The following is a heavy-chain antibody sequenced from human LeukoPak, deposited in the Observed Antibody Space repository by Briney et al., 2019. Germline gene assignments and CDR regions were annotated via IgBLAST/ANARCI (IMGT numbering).Heavy chain of an antibody. CDR2: IRQDGSDK. CDR3: ARDRDCGDGGCYPHFDY. V-gene: IGHV3-7*01. D-gene: IGHD2-15*01. Sequence: GGSLRLSCAASGFTFSSNWMSWGRQAPGKGLEGVANIRQDGSDKYYMDSVKGRFTISRDNAKNSLSLQMNSLRAEDTAVYYCARDRDCGDGGCYPHFDYWGQGVQVTVSS. CDR1: GFTFSSNW. J-gene: IGHJ4*02.